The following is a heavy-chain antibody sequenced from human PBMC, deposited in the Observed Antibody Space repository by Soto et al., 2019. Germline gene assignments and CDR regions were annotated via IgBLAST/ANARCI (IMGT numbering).Heavy chain of an antibody. J-gene: IGHJ6*02. CDR2: ISYDGSNK. Sequence: GGSLRLSCAASGFTFSSYGMHWVRQAPGKGLEWVAVISYDGSNKYYADSVKGRFTISRDNSKNTLYLQMNSLRAEDTAVYYCAKVALGGYYYYYGMDVWGQGTTVTVSS. D-gene: IGHD3-10*01. CDR3: AKVALGGYYYYYGMDV. CDR1: GFTFSSYG. V-gene: IGHV3-30*18.